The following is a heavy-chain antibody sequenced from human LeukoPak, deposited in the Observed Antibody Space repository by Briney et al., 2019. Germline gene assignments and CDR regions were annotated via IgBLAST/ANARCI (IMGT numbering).Heavy chain of an antibody. J-gene: IGHJ4*02. D-gene: IGHD2-15*01. CDR2: IKSKTDGGTT. CDR3: TTEERVSSGYCSGGSCYIDY. V-gene: IGHV3-15*01. Sequence: GGSLRLSCAASAFTFSNAWMNWVRQAPGKGLEWVGRIKSKTDGGTTDYAAPVKGRFTIQREESKNTLYLQMNSLKTEDTAVYYCTTEERVSSGYCSGGSCYIDYWGQGTLVTVSS. CDR1: AFTFSNAW.